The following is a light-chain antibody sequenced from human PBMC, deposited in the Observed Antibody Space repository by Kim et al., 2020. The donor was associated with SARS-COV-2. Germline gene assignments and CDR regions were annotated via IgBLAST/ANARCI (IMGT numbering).Light chain of an antibody. V-gene: IGKV2-28*01. CDR2: LAS. CDR3: MQALQTPLT. J-gene: IGKJ4*01. CDR1: QSLLHSSGHNF. Sequence: DIVMTQSPLTLPVTPGEPASISCRSSQSLLHSSGHNFLDWYLQKPGQSPQLLIYLASTRASGVPGRFSGSGSGTDFTLKISRVEAEDVGVYYCMQALQTPLTFGGGTKVDIK.